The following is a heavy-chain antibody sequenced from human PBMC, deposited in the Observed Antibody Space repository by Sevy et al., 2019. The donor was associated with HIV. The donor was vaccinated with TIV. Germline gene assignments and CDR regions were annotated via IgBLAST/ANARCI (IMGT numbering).Heavy chain of an antibody. CDR3: AKGYGSGSYLPYYGMDV. Sequence: GGSLRLSCAASGFTFSSYAMSWVRQAPGKGLEWVSAISGSGGSTYYADSVKGRFTISRDNSKNTLYLQMNSQRAEDTAVYYCAKGYGSGSYLPYYGMDVWGQGTTVTVSS. D-gene: IGHD3-10*01. CDR2: ISGSGGST. J-gene: IGHJ6*02. CDR1: GFTFSSYA. V-gene: IGHV3-23*01.